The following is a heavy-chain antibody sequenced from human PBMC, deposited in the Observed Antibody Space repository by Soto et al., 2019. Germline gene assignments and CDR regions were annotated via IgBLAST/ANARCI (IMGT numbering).Heavy chain of an antibody. CDR3: VSPTVTTHDAFDI. J-gene: IGHJ3*02. Sequence: DVQLVESGGGLVQPGRSLRLSCAASGFTFDDYAMHWVRQAPGKGLEWVSGISWNSGSIGYADSVKGRFTISRDNAKNSLYLQMNSLRAEDTALYYCVSPTVTTHDAFDIWGQGTMVTVSS. CDR1: GFTFDDYA. V-gene: IGHV3-9*01. D-gene: IGHD4-17*01. CDR2: ISWNSGSI.